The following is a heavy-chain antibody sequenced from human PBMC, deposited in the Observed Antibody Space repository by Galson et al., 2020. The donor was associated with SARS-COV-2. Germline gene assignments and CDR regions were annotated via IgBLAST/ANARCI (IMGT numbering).Heavy chain of an antibody. V-gene: IGHV2-70*19. J-gene: IGHJ4*02. CDR1: ELPLSTSGMR. CDR2: INWHDDK. Sequence: SGPTLVQPTQTITLTCNLSELPLSTSGMRVSWVHHPSGKALEWHARINWHDDKHYNPSLKTRLSISKDTSKNQVVLRMTNMDPGDTATYYCARTWISGTTSRTFDSWGQGTLVTVSS. D-gene: IGHD1-1*01. CDR3: ARTWISGTTSRTFDS.